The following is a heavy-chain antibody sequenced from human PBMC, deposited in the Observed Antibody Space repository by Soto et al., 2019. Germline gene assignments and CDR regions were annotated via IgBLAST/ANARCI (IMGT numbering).Heavy chain of an antibody. CDR3: ARHGYCSSWYETYYFDY. D-gene: IGHD6-13*01. CDR1: GGSISSSSYY. CDR2: IYYSGST. J-gene: IGHJ4*02. V-gene: IGHV4-39*01. Sequence: QLQLQESGPGLVKPSETLSLTCNVSGGSISSSSYYWGWIRQPPGKGLEWIGSIYYSGSTYYNPSLKSRVTISVDTSKNQFSLKLSSVTAADTAVYYCARHGYCSSWYETYYFDYWGQGTLVTVSS.